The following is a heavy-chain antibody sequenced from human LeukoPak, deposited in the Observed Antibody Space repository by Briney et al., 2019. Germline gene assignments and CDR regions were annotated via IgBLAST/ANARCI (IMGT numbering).Heavy chain of an antibody. CDR1: GGSISTYY. CDR3: ATTRGWELRVDSAFDI. D-gene: IGHD1-26*01. J-gene: IGHJ3*02. CDR2: VYYSGST. Sequence: SETLSLTCTVSGGSISTYYWSWIRQPPGKGLEWIGYVYYSGSTNYNPSLMGRVTMSVDTSKKQFSLKLSSVTAADTAVYYCATTRGWELRVDSAFDIWGQGTMVTVSS. V-gene: IGHV4-59*01.